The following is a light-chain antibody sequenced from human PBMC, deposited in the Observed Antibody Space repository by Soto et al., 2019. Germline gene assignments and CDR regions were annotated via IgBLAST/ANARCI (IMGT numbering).Light chain of an antibody. CDR3: QQSYSTPYT. Sequence: DIQMTQSPSSLSASVGDRVTITCRASQSITNYLNWYQQKPGKAPKLLMYAISTLQSGVPSRFGGSGSGTEFTLRISSLQPDDFATYYCQQSYSTPYTFGQGTKVDIK. V-gene: IGKV1-39*01. J-gene: IGKJ2*01. CDR2: AIS. CDR1: QSITNY.